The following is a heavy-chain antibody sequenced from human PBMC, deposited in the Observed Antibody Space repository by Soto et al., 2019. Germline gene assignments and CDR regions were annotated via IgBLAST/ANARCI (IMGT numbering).Heavy chain of an antibody. D-gene: IGHD1-26*01. CDR2: IIPIFGTA. Sequence: QVQLVQSGAEVKKPGSSVKVSCKASGGTFSSYAISWVRQAPGQGLEWMGGIIPIFGTANYTQKFQGRVTITADESTSTAYMELSSLRSEDTAVYYCAGGGGRNRGSYFGDDYWGQGTLVTVSS. V-gene: IGHV1-69*01. CDR1: GGTFSSYA. CDR3: AGGGGRNRGSYFGDDY. J-gene: IGHJ4*02.